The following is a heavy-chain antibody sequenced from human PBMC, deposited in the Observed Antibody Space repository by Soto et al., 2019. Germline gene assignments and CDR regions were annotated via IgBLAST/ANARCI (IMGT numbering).Heavy chain of an antibody. Sequence: EVHLAESGGALVQPGGSLRLSCAASGFSFGSYWMSWVRQAPGKEPERVANINDGGSETYYMDSVKGRFIISRDNAKNSVYLQINSLRAEDTAVYYCAIDRGWHTFDYWGQGPLVTVSS. CDR2: INDGGSET. V-gene: IGHV3-7*03. J-gene: IGHJ4*02. CDR3: AIDRGWHTFDY. CDR1: GFSFGSYW. D-gene: IGHD3-10*01.